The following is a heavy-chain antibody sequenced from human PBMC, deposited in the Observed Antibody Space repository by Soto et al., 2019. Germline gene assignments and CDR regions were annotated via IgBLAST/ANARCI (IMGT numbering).Heavy chain of an antibody. CDR1: GFTFSSYA. V-gene: IGHV3-64D*08. D-gene: IGHD6-19*01. CDR3: VKGIGGREIAVAGIGAEYYYYGMDV. Sequence: GGSLRLSCSASGFTFSSYAMHWVRQAPGKGLEYVSAISSNGGSTYYADSVKGRFTISRDNSKNTLYLQMSSLRAEDTAVYYCVKGIGGREIAVAGIGAEYYYYGMDVWGQGTTVTVSS. CDR2: ISSNGGST. J-gene: IGHJ6*02.